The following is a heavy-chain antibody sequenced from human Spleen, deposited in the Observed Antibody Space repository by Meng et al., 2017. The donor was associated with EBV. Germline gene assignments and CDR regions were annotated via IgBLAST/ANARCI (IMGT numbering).Heavy chain of an antibody. Sequence: QVEIQQWGAGRLKPSETLSLTRSVYGGSVSGYYWSWIRQPQGKGLEWIGEINHSGSTKYNPSLKSRVTISVDTSKNQFSLKLSSVTAADTAVYFCARAPLESSSSGWFDPWGQGTLVTVSS. CDR1: GGSVSGYY. V-gene: IGHV4-34*01. CDR2: INHSGST. J-gene: IGHJ5*02. CDR3: ARAPLESSSSGWFDP. D-gene: IGHD6-13*01.